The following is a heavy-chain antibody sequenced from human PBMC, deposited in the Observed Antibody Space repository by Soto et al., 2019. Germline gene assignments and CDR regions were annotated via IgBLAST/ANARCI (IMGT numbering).Heavy chain of an antibody. CDR3: ARDDTDFWSGYSTGYYYGMDV. Sequence: PGGSLRLSCAASGFTFSSYGMHWVRQAPGKGLEWVAVISYDGSNKYYADSVKGRFTISRDNSKNTLYLQMNSLGAEDTAVYYCARDDTDFWSGYSTGYYYGMDVWGQGTTVTVSS. J-gene: IGHJ6*02. V-gene: IGHV3-30*03. D-gene: IGHD3-3*01. CDR1: GFTFSSYG. CDR2: ISYDGSNK.